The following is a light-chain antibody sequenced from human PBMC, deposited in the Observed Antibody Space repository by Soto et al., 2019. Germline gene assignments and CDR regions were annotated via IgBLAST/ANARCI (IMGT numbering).Light chain of an antibody. J-gene: IGKJ1*01. V-gene: IGKV1-5*03. Sequence: DIQITQSPSILSASVVDRIAMTSRASQIIDTWLAWYQQKPGKAPKLLIYKASSLENGVPSRFSGSGSGTEFTLTISSLQPDDFATYYCQQYETYSPWTFGQGTKVDIK. CDR3: QQYETYSPWT. CDR1: QIIDTW. CDR2: KAS.